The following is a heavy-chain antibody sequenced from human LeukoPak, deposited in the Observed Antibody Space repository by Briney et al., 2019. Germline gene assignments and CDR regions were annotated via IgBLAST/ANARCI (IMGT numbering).Heavy chain of an antibody. V-gene: IGHV3-23*01. J-gene: IGHJ6*02. CDR2: ITGSGTST. CDR1: GFTFSSYA. CDR3: TSDDQGSTWYYYYYAMDV. Sequence: GGSLRLSCAASGFTFSSYAMSWVRQAPGKGLEWVSGITGSGTSTYYADSVKGRFTISRDNSKNTLYLQMSSLRAEDTAVYHCTSDDQGSTWYYYYYAMDVWGQGTTVTVAS. D-gene: IGHD5/OR15-5a*01.